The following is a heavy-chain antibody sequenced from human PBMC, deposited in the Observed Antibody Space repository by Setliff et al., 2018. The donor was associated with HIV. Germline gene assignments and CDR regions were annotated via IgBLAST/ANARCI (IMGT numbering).Heavy chain of an antibody. CDR1: GASFSNSQ. V-gene: IGHV4-34*01. Sequence: PSETLSLPCAVYGASFSNSQWSWIRQSPERGLEWLGENNHDGGPNYKSSLKGRVLISVDTSKNQFSLRLNSVTAADTAVYYCARHSLGNIGDYIRIGAIDIWGQGTMVTVSS. J-gene: IGHJ3*02. D-gene: IGHD4-17*01. CDR2: NNHDGGP. CDR3: ARHSLGNIGDYIRIGAIDI.